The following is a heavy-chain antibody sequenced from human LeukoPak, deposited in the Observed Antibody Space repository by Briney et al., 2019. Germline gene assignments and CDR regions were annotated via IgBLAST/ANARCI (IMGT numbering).Heavy chain of an antibody. J-gene: IGHJ4*02. CDR1: GFTVSSTY. V-gene: IGHV3-66*01. Sequence: GGSLRLSCAASGFTVSSTYMSWGRQAPGKGLEWVSLIYTGGNTYYADSVKGRFTLSRDNSKNTVYLQMNSLRVEDTAMYYCATISDLLFYFDSWGQGTLVTVSS. CDR3: ATISDLLFYFDS. CDR2: IYTGGNT.